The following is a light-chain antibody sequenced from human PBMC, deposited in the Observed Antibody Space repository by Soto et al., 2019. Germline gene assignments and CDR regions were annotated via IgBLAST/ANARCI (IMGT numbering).Light chain of an antibody. CDR3: QQYYGGPYT. CDR2: WAS. J-gene: IGKJ2*01. V-gene: IGKV4-1*01. CDR1: QSGFYSSNSKND. Sequence: DIVMTQSPDSLAVSLGERATINCKSSQSGFYSSNSKNDLAWYQQKPGQPPKLLIYWASTREPGVPDRFSGSGSGTDFPLTISSLQAEDVAVYYCQQYYGGPYTFGQGTKLEIK.